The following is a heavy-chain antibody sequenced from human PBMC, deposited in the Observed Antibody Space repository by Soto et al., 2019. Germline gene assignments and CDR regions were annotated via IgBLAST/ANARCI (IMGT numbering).Heavy chain of an antibody. CDR3: ARDASSYDFWSGYYPRHYYYYYMDV. V-gene: IGHV4-59*01. J-gene: IGHJ6*03. Sequence: SETLSLTCTVSGGSISSYYWSWIRQPPGKGLEWIGYIYYSGSTNYNPSLKSRVTISVDTSKNQFSLKLSSVTAADTAVYYCARDASSYDFWSGYYPRHYYYYYMDVWGKGTTVTVSS. CDR2: IYYSGST. CDR1: GGSISSYY. D-gene: IGHD3-3*01.